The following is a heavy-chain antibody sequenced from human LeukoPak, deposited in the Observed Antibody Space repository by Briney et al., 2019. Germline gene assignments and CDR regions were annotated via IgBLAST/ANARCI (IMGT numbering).Heavy chain of an antibody. D-gene: IGHD6-19*01. Sequence: GGSLRLSCAASGFTFSSYAMSLVREAPGKGLEWVSAISGSGGSTYYADSVKGRSTISRDNSKNTLYLQMDSLRAEDTAVYYCAKEQQWLEYYFDYWGQGTLVTVSS. CDR2: ISGSGGST. V-gene: IGHV3-23*01. CDR1: GFTFSSYA. CDR3: AKEQQWLEYYFDY. J-gene: IGHJ4*02.